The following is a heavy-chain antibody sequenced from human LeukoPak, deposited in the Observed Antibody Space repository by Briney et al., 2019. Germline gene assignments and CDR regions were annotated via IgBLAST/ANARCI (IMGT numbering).Heavy chain of an antibody. CDR1: DASISSSSHF. Sequence: SETLSLTCTVSDASISSSSHFWGWIRQPPGKGSEWIGSLRYSVNTYYNPSLKCRVTISVDTSNKQFSLKLSSVTAADTAVYYCARHADSGFGELAFDFWGQGTLVTVSS. CDR3: ARHADSGFGELAFDF. J-gene: IGHJ4*02. CDR2: LRYSVNT. V-gene: IGHV4-39*01. D-gene: IGHD3-10*01.